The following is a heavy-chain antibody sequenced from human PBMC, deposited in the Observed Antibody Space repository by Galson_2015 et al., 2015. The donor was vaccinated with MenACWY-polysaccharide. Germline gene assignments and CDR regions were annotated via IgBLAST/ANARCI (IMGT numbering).Heavy chain of an antibody. D-gene: IGHD2-2*01. CDR1: GFTFSSYA. Sequence: SLRLSCAASGFTFSSYAIHWVRQAPGKGLEWVAVIPYDGSNIYYADSVKGRFTISRDNSKNTLYLQMNSLRAEDTAIYYCARSYCSRTSCYGMDVWGQGTTVTVSS. CDR2: IPYDGSNI. J-gene: IGHJ6*02. V-gene: IGHV3-30-3*01. CDR3: ARSYCSRTSCYGMDV.